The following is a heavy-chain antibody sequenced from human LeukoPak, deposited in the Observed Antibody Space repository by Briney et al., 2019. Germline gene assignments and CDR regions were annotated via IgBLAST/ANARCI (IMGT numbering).Heavy chain of an antibody. J-gene: IGHJ4*02. D-gene: IGHD3-3*01. CDR3: ARDGVDGGSDY. CDR1: GFTFSNYW. Sequence: GALRLSCAASGFTFSNYWMHWVRQAPGKGLVWVSRINGDGSSRSYADSVKGRFTISRDNDKNTLSLQMNSLRAEDTAVYYCARDGVDGGSDYWGQGTLVTVSS. CDR2: INGDGSSR. V-gene: IGHV3-74*01.